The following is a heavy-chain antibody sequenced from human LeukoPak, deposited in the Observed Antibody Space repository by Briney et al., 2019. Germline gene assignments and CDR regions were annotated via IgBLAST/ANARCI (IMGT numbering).Heavy chain of an antibody. CDR2: ISGDGDHT. V-gene: IGHV3-43*02. CDR1: GFTLDDSA. Sequence: PGGSLRLSCVASGFTLDDSALHWVRQAPGKGLEWISRISGDGDHTYYADSVKGRFTISRDTSTNSLYLQMSSLRAEDTAFYYCAKGVRSGTYYNCFDPWGQGTLVTVSS. D-gene: IGHD1-26*01. J-gene: IGHJ5*02. CDR3: AKGVRSGTYYNCFDP.